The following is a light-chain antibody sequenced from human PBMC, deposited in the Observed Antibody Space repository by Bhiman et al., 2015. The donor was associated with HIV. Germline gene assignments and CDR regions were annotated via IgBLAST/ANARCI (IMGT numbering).Light chain of an antibody. Sequence: SYDLTQPPSVSVSPGQTVSITCSGDKLDNKYAFWYQQKPGQSPVVVIYRDNKRPSGIPERFSGSNSGSTATLTISGTQPLDEADYYCQAWDSGSAVFGTGTKVTVL. CDR2: RDN. CDR3: QAWDSGSAV. CDR1: KLDNKY. V-gene: IGLV3-1*01. J-gene: IGLJ1*01.